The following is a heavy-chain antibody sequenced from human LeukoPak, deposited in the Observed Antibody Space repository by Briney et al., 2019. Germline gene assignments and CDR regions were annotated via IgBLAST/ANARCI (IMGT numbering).Heavy chain of an antibody. CDR2: ISSGSSSK. Sequence: PGGSLRLSCAASGFTFSHYNINWVRQAPGKGLEWVAYISSGSSSKRYADSVKGRFTISRDNSKNTLYLQMNSLRAEDTAVYYCASLLFFDYWGQGTLVTVSS. CDR1: GFTFSHYN. D-gene: IGHD2-8*02. CDR3: ASLLFFDY. V-gene: IGHV3-48*01. J-gene: IGHJ4*02.